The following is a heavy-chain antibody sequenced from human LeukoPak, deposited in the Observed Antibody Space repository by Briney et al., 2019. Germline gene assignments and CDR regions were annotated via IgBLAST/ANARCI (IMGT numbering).Heavy chain of an antibody. D-gene: IGHD3-22*01. J-gene: IGHJ4*02. Sequence: SETLSLTCTVSGGSISSYYWSWIRQPPGKGLEWIGYIYTSGSTNYNPSLKSRVTISVDTSKNQFSLKLSSVTAADTAVYYCARLESSGYYYWGQGTLVTVSS. CDR2: IYTSGST. V-gene: IGHV4-4*09. CDR3: ARLESSGYYY. CDR1: GGSISSYY.